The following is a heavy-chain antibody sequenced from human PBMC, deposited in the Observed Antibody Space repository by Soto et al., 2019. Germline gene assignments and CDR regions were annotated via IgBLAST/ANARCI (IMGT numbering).Heavy chain of an antibody. CDR2: ICYSGST. V-gene: IGHV4-39*01. CDR3: ARLDGNSADYYYGMDV. D-gene: IGHD6-19*01. CDR1: GGLLSRSSFC. Sequence: PENLRSTYHVSGGLLSRSSFCGCGSRQPPGKGLEWIGTICYSGSTYYNPSLQSRVTMSVDTSKNQFSLKLSSVTAADTGVYYCARLDGNSADYYYGMDVWGRGTTVT. J-gene: IGHJ6*02.